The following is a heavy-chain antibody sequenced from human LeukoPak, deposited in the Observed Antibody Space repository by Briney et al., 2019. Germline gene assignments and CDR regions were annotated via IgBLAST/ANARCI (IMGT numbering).Heavy chain of an antibody. D-gene: IGHD3-22*01. CDR2: ISAYNGNI. Sequence: ASVKVSCKASGHTFTSYGISWVRQAPGQGLEWMGWISAYNGNIKYAQKLQGRVTMTTDTSTSTAYMELRSLRSDDTAVYYCARDLNRYYYDSSGCLDYWGQGTLVTVSS. CDR3: ARDLNRYYYDSSGCLDY. CDR1: GHTFTSYG. J-gene: IGHJ4*02. V-gene: IGHV1-18*01.